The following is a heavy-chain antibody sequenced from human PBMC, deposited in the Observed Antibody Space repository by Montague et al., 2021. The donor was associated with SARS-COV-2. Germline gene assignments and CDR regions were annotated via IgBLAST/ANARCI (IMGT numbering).Heavy chain of an antibody. D-gene: IGHD2/OR15-2a*01. CDR1: GGSLSNYC. J-gene: IGHJ5*02. CDR2: VCYSGDT. V-gene: IGHV4-59*12. CDR3: ARGDYCVANKGYSGLWRS. Sequence: SETLSLTCSISGGSLSNYCCTWSRHSPGASLEWIGIVCYSGDTSXNPSFWSRVAIALDTSNNHISLNLTSASGADTATYFCARGDYCVANKGYSGLWRSWGRGILVAVSS.